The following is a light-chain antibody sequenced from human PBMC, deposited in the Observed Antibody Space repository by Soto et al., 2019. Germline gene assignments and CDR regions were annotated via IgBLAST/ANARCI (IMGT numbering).Light chain of an antibody. CDR3: QQYDSYSWT. CDR1: QTINNN. CDR2: GAS. Sequence: ETVMTQSPATLSVSPGEGATLSCRASQTINNNLAWYQQKPGQAPRLLIYGASRRATGVPARFSGSGSGTEFTLTISSLQSDDFATYYCQQYDSYSWTFGQGTKVDIK. V-gene: IGKV3-15*01. J-gene: IGKJ1*01.